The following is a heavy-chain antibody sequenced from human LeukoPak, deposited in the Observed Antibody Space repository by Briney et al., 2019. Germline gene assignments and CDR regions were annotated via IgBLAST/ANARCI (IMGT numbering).Heavy chain of an antibody. J-gene: IGHJ4*02. CDR1: GFTFSSYS. V-gene: IGHV3-21*01. Sequence: PGGSLRLACAASGFTFSSYSMNWVRQAAGKGLEWVASISSSSSYIYYADSVKGRFTISRDNAKNSLYLQMNRLSAEDTDVYYCASDTNVDSFFDSWGQGTLVTVSS. CDR3: ASDTNVDSFFDS. CDR2: ISSSSSYI. D-gene: IGHD4-17*01.